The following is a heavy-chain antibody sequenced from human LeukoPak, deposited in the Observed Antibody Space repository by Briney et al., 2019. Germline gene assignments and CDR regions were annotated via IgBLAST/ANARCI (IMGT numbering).Heavy chain of an antibody. CDR1: GGSISSSSNY. CDR3: ARCNWGGYYFDY. CDR2: IYYSGST. D-gene: IGHD3-16*01. Sequence: SETLSLTCTVSGGSISSSSNYWGWIRQPPGKGLEWIGSIYYSGSTYYNPSLKSRVTISVDTSKNQFSLKLSSVTAADTAVYYCARCNWGGYYFDYWGQGTLVTVSS. V-gene: IGHV4-39*01. J-gene: IGHJ4*02.